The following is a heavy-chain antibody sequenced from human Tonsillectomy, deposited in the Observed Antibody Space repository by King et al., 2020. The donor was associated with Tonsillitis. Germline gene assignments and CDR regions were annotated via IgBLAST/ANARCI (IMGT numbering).Heavy chain of an antibody. CDR2: IYYSGST. CDR3: ARQTTYSYDSRGYYYTYYFDY. V-gene: IGHV4-39*01. D-gene: IGHD3-22*01. CDR1: GGPISRSSYY. J-gene: IGHJ4*02. Sequence: LQLQESGPGLVKPSETLSLTCSVSGGPISRSSYYWGWIRQPPGKGLEWIGTIYYSGSTYYSPSLKSRVTISVDTSKNQFSLKLSSVTAADTAVYYCARQTTYSYDSRGYYYTYYFDYWGQGTLVTVSS.